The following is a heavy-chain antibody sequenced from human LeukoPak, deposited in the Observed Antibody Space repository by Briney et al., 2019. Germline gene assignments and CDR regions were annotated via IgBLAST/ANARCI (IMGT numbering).Heavy chain of an antibody. CDR2: INPNSGGT. CDR1: GYTFTSYG. D-gene: IGHD3-9*01. J-gene: IGHJ4*02. V-gene: IGHV1-2*02. Sequence: ASVKVSCKASGYTFTSYGINWVRQAPGHGLEWMGWINPNSGGTNYAQKFQGRVTLTRDTSINTAYMELSRLRSDDTAVYYCARVLRYYDILSKPFDYWGQGTLVTVSS. CDR3: ARVLRYYDILSKPFDY.